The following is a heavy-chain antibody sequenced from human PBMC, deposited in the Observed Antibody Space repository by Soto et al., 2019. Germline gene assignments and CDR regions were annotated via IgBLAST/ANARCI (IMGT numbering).Heavy chain of an antibody. CDR2: ISYDGSNK. CDR3: AKDNSGSYYHYYYGMDV. V-gene: IGHV3-30*18. D-gene: IGHD1-26*01. Sequence: PGGSLRLSCAASGFTFSSYGMHWVRQAPGKGLEWVAVISYDGSNKYYADSVKGRFTISRDNSKNTLYLQMNSLRAEDTAVYYCAKDNSGSYYHYYYGMDVWGQGTTVTVSS. CDR1: GFTFSSYG. J-gene: IGHJ6*02.